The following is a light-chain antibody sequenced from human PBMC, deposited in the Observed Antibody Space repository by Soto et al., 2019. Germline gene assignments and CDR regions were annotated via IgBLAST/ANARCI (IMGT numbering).Light chain of an antibody. CDR1: QAISDS. J-gene: IGKJ2*01. Sequence: IQLTQSPSSLSASVGDRVTITCRASQAISDSLVWYQQNPGQAPKLLIYAASTLQSGVPSRFSGSGSGTDFTLTISSLHPSDFATYYCQQFKSYPYTFGQGTKLEI. CDR2: AAS. CDR3: QQFKSYPYT. V-gene: IGKV1-9*01.